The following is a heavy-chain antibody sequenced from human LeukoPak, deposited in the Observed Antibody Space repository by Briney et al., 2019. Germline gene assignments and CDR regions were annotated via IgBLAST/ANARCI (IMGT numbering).Heavy chain of an antibody. CDR3: ARAYTSWFQGWFDP. CDR2: IYHSGST. D-gene: IGHD3-9*01. Sequence: SQTLSLTCTVSGGSISSSSYYWGWIRQPPGKGLEWIGSIYHSGSTYYNPSLKSRVTISVDTSKNQFSLKLSSVTAADTAVYYCARAYTSWFQGWFDPWGQGTLVTVSS. J-gene: IGHJ5*02. CDR1: GGSISSSSYY. V-gene: IGHV4-39*07.